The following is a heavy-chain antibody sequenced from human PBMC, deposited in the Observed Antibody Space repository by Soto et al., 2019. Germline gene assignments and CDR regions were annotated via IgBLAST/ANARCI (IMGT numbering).Heavy chain of an antibody. V-gene: IGHV3-30*18. CDR2: ISYDGNNK. CDR3: AKDLQAYGDYDYYCYGLDV. Sequence: ESGGGVVPPGASLRLSCAPSGFTFSTFGMHWVRQTPGKGLEWVAVISYDGNNKVYADSVKGRFTISRDNFKNTVDLVMNNLKVDDTAVYYCAKDLQAYGDYDYYCYGLDVWGQGATVSVSS. D-gene: IGHD4-17*01. J-gene: IGHJ6*02. CDR1: GFTFSTFG.